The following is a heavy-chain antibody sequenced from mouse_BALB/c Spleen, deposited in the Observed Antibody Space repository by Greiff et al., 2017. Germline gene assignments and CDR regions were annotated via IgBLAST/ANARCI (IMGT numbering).Heavy chain of an antibody. V-gene: IGHV2-9*02. J-gene: IGHJ3*01. CDR1: GFSLTSYG. D-gene: IGHD2-14*01. CDR2: IWAGGST. CDR3: ARDRNYRYDGAWFAY. Sequence: VQLQQSGPGLVAPSQSLSITCTVSGFSLTSYGVHWVRQPPGKGLEWLGVIWAGGSTNYNSALMSRLSISKDNSKSQVFLKMNSLQTDDTAMYYCARDRNYRYDGAWFAYWVQGTLVTVSA.